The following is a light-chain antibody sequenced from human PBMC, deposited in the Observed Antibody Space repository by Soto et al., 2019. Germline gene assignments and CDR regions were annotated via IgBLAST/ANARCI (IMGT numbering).Light chain of an antibody. CDR3: QQYNSSPKWT. CDR2: GAS. CDR1: QSVSSNY. J-gene: IGKJ1*01. V-gene: IGKV3-20*01. Sequence: EIVLTQSPGTLSLSPGERATLSCRASQSVSSNYLAWYQQKPGQAPRLLIYGASSRATDIPDRFSGSGSGTDFTLTISRLEPGDFAVYYCQQYNSSPKWTFGQGTKVEIK.